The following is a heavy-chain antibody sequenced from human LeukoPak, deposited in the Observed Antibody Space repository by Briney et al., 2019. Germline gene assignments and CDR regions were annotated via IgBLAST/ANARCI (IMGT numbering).Heavy chain of an antibody. D-gene: IGHD6-13*01. CDR2: ISAYNGNT. CDR3: ARVPPVGKQLVTDY. V-gene: IGHV1-18*01. CDR1: GYTFTSYG. Sequence: GASLKVSCKASGYTFTSYGISWVRQAPGQGLEWMAWISAYNGNTNYAQKLQGRVTMTTDTSTSTAYMELRSLRSDDKAVYYCARVPPVGKQLVTDYWGQGTLVTVSS. J-gene: IGHJ4*02.